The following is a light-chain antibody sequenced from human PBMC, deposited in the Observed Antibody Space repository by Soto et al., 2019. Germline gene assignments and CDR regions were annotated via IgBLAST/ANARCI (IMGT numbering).Light chain of an antibody. CDR2: AAS. V-gene: IGKV1-27*01. J-gene: IGKJ3*01. CDR3: QKYNSAPRT. CDR1: QGISNY. Sequence: DIQMTPSPSSLSASVGDRVTITCRASQGISNYLAWYQQKPGKVPKLLIYAASTLQSGVPSRFSGSGSGTDFTLTICGLQPEDVATYYCQKYNSAPRTFGPGTKVDIK.